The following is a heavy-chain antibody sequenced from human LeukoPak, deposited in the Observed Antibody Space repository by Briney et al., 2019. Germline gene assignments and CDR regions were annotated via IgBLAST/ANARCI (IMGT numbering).Heavy chain of an antibody. J-gene: IGHJ3*02. D-gene: IGHD2-8*01. Sequence: GGSLRLSCAASGFIFSNYAMGWVRQAPGKGLEWVSTITTGETTFYANSVKGRFTISRDISKYMVYLQMDSLRAEDTAVYYCAKEVYCSDAECSLLNAFDMWGQGTRVIVA. V-gene: IGHV3-23*01. CDR2: ITTGETT. CDR1: GFIFSNYA. CDR3: AKEVYCSDAECSLLNAFDM.